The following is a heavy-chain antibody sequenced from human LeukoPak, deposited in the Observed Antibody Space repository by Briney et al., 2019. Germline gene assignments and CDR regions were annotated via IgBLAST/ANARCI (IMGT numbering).Heavy chain of an antibody. CDR3: ARALNLLDPVTLDN. V-gene: IGHV3-48*01. Sequence: GGSLRLSCAASGFTFGNSWMSWVRQAPGKGLEWLSYIGSGSSTIYYADSVRGRFTISRDNAKNSLYLEMDSLRAEDTAVYYCARALNLLDPVTLDNWGQGTLVTVSS. D-gene: IGHD1-1*01. J-gene: IGHJ4*02. CDR1: GFTFGNSW. CDR2: IGSGSSTI.